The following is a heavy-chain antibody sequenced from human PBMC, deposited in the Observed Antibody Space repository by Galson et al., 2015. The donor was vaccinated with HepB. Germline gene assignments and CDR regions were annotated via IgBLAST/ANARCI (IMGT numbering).Heavy chain of an antibody. CDR1: GFTFGDYA. J-gene: IGHJ6*02. Sequence: SLRLSCAASGFTFGDYAMSWVRQAPGKGLEWVGFIRSKAYGGTTEYAASVKGRFTISRDDSKSIAYLQMNSLKTEDTAVYYCTRVMREDSGYPKAYYYYGMDVWGQGTTVTVSS. CDR2: IRSKAYGGTT. CDR3: TRVMREDSGYPKAYYYYGMDV. D-gene: IGHD5-12*01. V-gene: IGHV3-49*04.